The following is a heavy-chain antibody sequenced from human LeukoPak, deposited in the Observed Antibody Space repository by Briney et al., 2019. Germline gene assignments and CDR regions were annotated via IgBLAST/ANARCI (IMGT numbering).Heavy chain of an antibody. J-gene: IGHJ4*02. V-gene: IGHV3-21*01. D-gene: IGHD2-2*02. Sequence: GGSLRLFCAASGFTFSSYSMNWVRQAPGKGLEWVSSISSSSSYIYYADSVKGRFTISRDNAKNSLYLQMNSLRAEDTAVYYCASLAYCSSTSCYTSAYWGQGTLVTVSS. CDR1: GFTFSSYS. CDR3: ASLAYCSSTSCYTSAY. CDR2: ISSSSSYI.